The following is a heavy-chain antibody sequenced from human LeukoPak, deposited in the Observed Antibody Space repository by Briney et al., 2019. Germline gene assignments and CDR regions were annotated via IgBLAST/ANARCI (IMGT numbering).Heavy chain of an antibody. CDR3: ARQRGRNWFDP. V-gene: IGHV4-39*01. CDR1: GGSISSSSYY. Sequence: PSETLSLTCTVSGGSISSSSYYWGWIRQPPGKGLEWIGSIYYSGSTYYNPSLKSRVTISVDTSKNQFSLKLSSVTAADTAVYYCARQRGRNWFDPWGQGTLVTVSS. CDR2: IYYSGST. J-gene: IGHJ5*02.